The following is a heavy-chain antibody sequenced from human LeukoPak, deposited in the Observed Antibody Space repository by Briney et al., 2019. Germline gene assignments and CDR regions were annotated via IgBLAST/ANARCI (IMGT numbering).Heavy chain of an antibody. CDR1: GLSFRSYG. D-gene: IGHD1-26*01. J-gene: IGHJ4*02. Sequence: QSGGSLRLSCEASGLSFRSYGMSWVRQAPGKGLEWVAFIRYDGSNKYYADSVKGRFTISRDNSRNTLYLQMNSLRAEDTAVYYCAKDSTESGSYYRGFFDYWGQGTLVTVSS. CDR2: IRYDGSNK. V-gene: IGHV3-30*02. CDR3: AKDSTESGSYYRGFFDY.